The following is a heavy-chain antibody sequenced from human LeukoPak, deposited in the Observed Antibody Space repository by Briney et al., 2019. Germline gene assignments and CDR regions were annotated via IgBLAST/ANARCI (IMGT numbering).Heavy chain of an antibody. CDR1: GFTFSSYA. CDR3: ANEIRPNNY. CDR2: ISGSGGST. J-gene: IGHJ4*02. V-gene: IGHV3-23*01. Sequence: TGGSLRLSCAASGFTFSSYAMSWVRQAPGKGLEWVSAISGSGGSTYYADSVKGRFTISRDNSRNTLYLQMNRLRVDDTAVYYCANEIRPNNYWGQGTLVTVSS.